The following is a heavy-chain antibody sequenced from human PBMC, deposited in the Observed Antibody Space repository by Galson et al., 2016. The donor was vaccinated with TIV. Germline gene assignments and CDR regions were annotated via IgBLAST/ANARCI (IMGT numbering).Heavy chain of an antibody. CDR2: IYPRDSET. V-gene: IGHV5-51*03. CDR3: SKAPGYSGYSYGYFDS. CDR1: GYSISSFW. Sequence: QSGAEVKKPGESLKISCKAPGYSISSFWVAWVRQMPGQGLEWMGIIYPRDSETRYSPSFEGQVTISADKSINTAYLQWSSLKASDTAMYYCSKAPGYSGYSYGYFDSWGQGTLVTVSS. J-gene: IGHJ4*02. D-gene: IGHD5-18*01.